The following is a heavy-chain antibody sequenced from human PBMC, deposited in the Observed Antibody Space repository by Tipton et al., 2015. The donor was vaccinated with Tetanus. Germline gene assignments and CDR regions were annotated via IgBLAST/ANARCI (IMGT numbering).Heavy chain of an antibody. CDR1: GASMSRYY. J-gene: IGHJ4*02. CDR3: ARANGPGSYLDY. Sequence: GLVKPSETLSLKCSVSGASMSRYYWSWIRQSPGKGLEWIGEINHSGSTNYNPSLKSRVTISVDTSKNQFSLKLSSVTAADTAVYYCARANGPGSYLDYWGQGTLVTVSS. CDR2: INHSGST. D-gene: IGHD2-8*01. V-gene: IGHV4-34*01.